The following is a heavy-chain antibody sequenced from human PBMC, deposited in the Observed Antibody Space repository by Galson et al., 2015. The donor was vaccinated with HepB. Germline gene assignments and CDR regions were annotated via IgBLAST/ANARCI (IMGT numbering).Heavy chain of an antibody. CDR1: GYTFTSYG. D-gene: IGHD3-22*01. CDR2: ISAYNGNT. CDR3: ARDQSSARGYYYDSSGYPFDY. Sequence: SVKVSCKASGYTFTSYGISWVRQAPGQGLEWMGWISAYNGNTNYAQKLQGRVTMTTDTSTSTAYMELRSLRSDDTAVYYCARDQSSARGYYYDSSGYPFDYWGQGTLVTVSS. J-gene: IGHJ4*02. V-gene: IGHV1-18*04.